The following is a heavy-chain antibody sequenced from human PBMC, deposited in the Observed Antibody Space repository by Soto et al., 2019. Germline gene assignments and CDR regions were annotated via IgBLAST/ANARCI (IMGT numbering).Heavy chain of an antibody. CDR1: GGS. Sequence: SETLSLTCTVSGGSWSWIRQSPGGGLEWIGYFYYSGSIYYNPSFKSRVTISVDTSKNQFSLKLSSVTAADTAVYYCARHIDYWGQGTLVTVSS. V-gene: IGHV4-59*08. CDR2: FYYSGSI. J-gene: IGHJ4*02. CDR3: ARHIDY.